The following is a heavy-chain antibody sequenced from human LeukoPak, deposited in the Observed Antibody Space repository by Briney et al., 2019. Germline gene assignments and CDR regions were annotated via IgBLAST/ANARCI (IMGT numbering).Heavy chain of an antibody. CDR2: IRQDGSEK. D-gene: IGHD4-11*01. CDR3: ARDENSVRDFDS. CDR1: GFTFSRYW. V-gene: IGHV3-7*01. Sequence: TGGSLRLSCAASGFTFSRYWMTWVRQAPGKGLEWVATIRQDGSEKYYVDSVKGRFAVSRDNTKNSLYLQMSSLRVEDTAVYYCARDENSVRDFDSWGQGTLVTVSS. J-gene: IGHJ4*02.